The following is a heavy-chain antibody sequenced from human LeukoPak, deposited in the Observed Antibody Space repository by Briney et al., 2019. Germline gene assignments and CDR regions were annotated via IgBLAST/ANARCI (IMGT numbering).Heavy chain of an antibody. Sequence: SETLSLTCAVYGGSFSAYYWSWIRQPPGKGLEWIGEINHSGSTNSNPSLKSRLTISVDTSKNQFSLKLSSVTAADTAVYYCASGHYCSSTSCYTGEFDYWGQGTLVTVSS. V-gene: IGHV4-34*01. CDR3: ASGHYCSSTSCYTGEFDY. J-gene: IGHJ4*02. D-gene: IGHD2-2*02. CDR2: INHSGST. CDR1: GGSFSAYY.